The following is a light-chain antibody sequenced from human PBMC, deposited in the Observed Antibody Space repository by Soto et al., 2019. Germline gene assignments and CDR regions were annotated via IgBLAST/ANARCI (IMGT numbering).Light chain of an antibody. CDR2: GNN. Sequence: QSVLTQPPSVSGAPGQRVTISCTGSSSNIGAGYDVHWYQQLPGTAPKLLIYGNNNRPSGVPDRFSGSKSGTSASLAITGLQAEDSADYSCPSYDSSLSGWVFGGGTKLTVL. CDR1: SSNIGAGYD. V-gene: IGLV1-40*01. J-gene: IGLJ3*02. CDR3: PSYDSSLSGWV.